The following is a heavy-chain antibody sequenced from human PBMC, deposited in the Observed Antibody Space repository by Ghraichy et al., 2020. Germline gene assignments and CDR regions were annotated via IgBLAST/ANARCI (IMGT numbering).Heavy chain of an antibody. Sequence: GGSLRLSCVASGLTFSDYHMDWVRQAPGKGLEWVGRTSNKRKYHTTEYAPSVKCTFTGSRDNSRNSVYLQMTSLRTEDTAVYYCVRDESGSDNSAFDIWGQGTKVTVSS. CDR1: GLTFSDYH. V-gene: IGHV3-72*01. J-gene: IGHJ3*02. D-gene: IGHD1-20*01. CDR3: VRDESGSDNSAFDI. CDR2: TSNKRKYHTT.